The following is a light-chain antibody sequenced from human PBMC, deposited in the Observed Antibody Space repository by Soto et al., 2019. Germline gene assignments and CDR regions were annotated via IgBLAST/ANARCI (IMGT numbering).Light chain of an antibody. CDR3: QQYGSSPYT. V-gene: IGKV3-20*01. J-gene: IGKJ2*01. CDR1: QSVISS. Sequence: EIVLTQSPGTLSLSPGERATLSCRASQSVISSLVWYQQRPGQAPRLLIYGASSRATGIPDRFSGSGSGADSTLTISRLEPEDSAVYYCQQYGSSPYTFGQGTRLEIK. CDR2: GAS.